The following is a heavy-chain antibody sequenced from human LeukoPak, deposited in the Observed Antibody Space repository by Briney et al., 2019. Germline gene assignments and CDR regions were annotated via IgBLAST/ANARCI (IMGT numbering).Heavy chain of an antibody. CDR2: IYYSVST. D-gene: IGHD2-2*01. CDR3: ARQLGYCSSTSCYADKVDY. Sequence: TSETXSLXXXXXXXSISSSSYYWGWIRQPPGKGLEWVGSIYYSVSTYYNPSLKSRFTISVDTSKNQFSLKLSSVTAADTAAYYCARQLGYCSSTSCYADKVDYWGQGTLVTVSS. V-gene: IGHV4-39*01. CDR1: XXSISSSSYY. J-gene: IGHJ4*02.